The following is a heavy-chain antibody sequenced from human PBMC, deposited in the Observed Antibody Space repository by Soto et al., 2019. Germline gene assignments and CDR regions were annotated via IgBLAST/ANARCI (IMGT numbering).Heavy chain of an antibody. D-gene: IGHD3-10*01. CDR2: ISHGGTT. V-gene: IGHV4-34*01. Sequence: SETLSLTCVVQDGSLSTYYWSWILQPPGKGLEWIGEISHGGTTNYSPSLRSRVTISVDTSKNQLSLKMNSMAAADTAVYYCARGGDGSGNWFDSWGQGTLVTVSS. CDR3: ARGGDGSGNWFDS. J-gene: IGHJ5*01. CDR1: DGSLSTYY.